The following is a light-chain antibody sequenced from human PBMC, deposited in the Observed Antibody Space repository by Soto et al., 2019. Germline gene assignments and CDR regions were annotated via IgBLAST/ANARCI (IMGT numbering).Light chain of an antibody. Sequence: QSVLTQPASVSGSPGQSITISCTGTSSDVGGYNHVAWYQQYPGKAPKLIIFEVSDRPSGISNRFSGSKSANTASLSISGRQAEDEADYYCSSYKRGATLVFGGGTKVTVL. V-gene: IGLV2-14*01. CDR3: SSYKRGATLV. CDR1: SSDVGGYNH. J-gene: IGLJ2*01. CDR2: EVS.